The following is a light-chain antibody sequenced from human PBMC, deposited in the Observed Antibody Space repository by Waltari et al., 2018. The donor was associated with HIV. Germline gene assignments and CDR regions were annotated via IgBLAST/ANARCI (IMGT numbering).Light chain of an antibody. V-gene: IGLV2-14*01. CDR1: SSDVGGYNY. J-gene: IGLJ3*02. CDR2: DVS. CDR3: SSYTSSSTLAWV. Sequence: QSALTQPRSMSGSPGQSVTISCTGTSSDVGGYNYVSWYQQHPGKAPKLMIYDVSNRPSGVSNRFSGSKSGNTASLTISGLQAEDEADYYCSSYTSSSTLAWVFGGGTKLTVL.